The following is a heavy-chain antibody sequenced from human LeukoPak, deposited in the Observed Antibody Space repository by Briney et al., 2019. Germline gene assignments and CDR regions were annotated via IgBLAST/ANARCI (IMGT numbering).Heavy chain of an antibody. CDR3: ARGETTVVTEGFDY. V-gene: IGHV3-21*01. D-gene: IGHD4-23*01. CDR2: ISSSSSYI. Sequence: GGSLRLSCAASGFTFSSYSMNWVRQAPGKGLEWVSSISSSSSYIYYADSVKGRFTISGDNAKNSLYLQMNSLRAEDTAVYYCARGETTVVTEGFDYWGQGTLVTVSS. J-gene: IGHJ4*02. CDR1: GFTFSSYS.